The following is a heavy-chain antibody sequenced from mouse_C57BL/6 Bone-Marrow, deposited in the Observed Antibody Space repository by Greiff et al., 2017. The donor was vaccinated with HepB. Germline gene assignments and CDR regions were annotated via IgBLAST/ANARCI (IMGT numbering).Heavy chain of an antibody. D-gene: IGHD1-3*01. CDR2: IDPENGDT. CDR1: GFNIKDDY. Sequence: EVQLQQSGAELVRPGASVKLSCTASGFNIKDDYMHWVKQRPEQGLEWIGWIDPENGDTEYASKFQGKATITADTSSNTAYLQLSSLTYEDTAVYYCTTLFFSSPYYFDYWCQGTTLTVSS. J-gene: IGHJ2*01. V-gene: IGHV14-4*01. CDR3: TTLFFSSPYYFDY.